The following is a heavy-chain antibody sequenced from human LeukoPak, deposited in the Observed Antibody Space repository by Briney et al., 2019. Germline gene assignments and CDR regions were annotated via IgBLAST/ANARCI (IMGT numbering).Heavy chain of an antibody. J-gene: IGHJ5*02. V-gene: IGHV4-34*01. D-gene: IGHD3-9*01. CDR2: INHSGST. CDR3: ARGTYYDILTGYYFSSRPFDP. CDR1: SGSFSGYY. Sequence: SETLSLTCAVYSGSFSGYYRSWIRQPPGKGLEWIGEINHSGSTNYNPSLKSRVTISVDTSKNQFSLKLSSVTAADTAVYYCARGTYYDILTGYYFSSRPFDPWGQGTLVTVSS.